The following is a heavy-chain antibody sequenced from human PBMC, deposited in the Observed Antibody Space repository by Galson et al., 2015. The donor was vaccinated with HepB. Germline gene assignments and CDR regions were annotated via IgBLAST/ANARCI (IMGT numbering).Heavy chain of an antibody. CDR3: ARYYNSGWYPNYYYAMDV. J-gene: IGHJ6*02. V-gene: IGHV1-18*04. D-gene: IGHD6-19*01. CDR1: GYTFINYD. CDR2: ISAYKGNT. Sequence: SVKVSCKASGYTFINYDISWVRQAPGQGLEWMGWISAYKGNTDYAQKLQGRVTMTMDTSTSTAYMEVRSLRSDDTAVYYCARYYNSGWYPNYYYAMDVWGQGTTVTVSS.